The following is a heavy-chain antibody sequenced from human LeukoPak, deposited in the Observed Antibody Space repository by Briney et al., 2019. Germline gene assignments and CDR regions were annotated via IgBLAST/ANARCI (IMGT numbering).Heavy chain of an antibody. CDR2: IYYSGST. V-gene: IGHV4-39*01. J-gene: IGHJ4*02. CDR1: GGSISSSSYY. D-gene: IGHD2-2*02. CDR3: ARAVVPAAIPTRSYYFDY. Sequence: PSETLSLTCTVSGGSISSSSYYWGWIRQPPGKGLEGIGSIYYSGSTYYNPSLKSRVTISVDTSKNQFSLKLSSVTAADTAVYYCARAVVPAAIPTRSYYFDYWGQGTLVTVSS.